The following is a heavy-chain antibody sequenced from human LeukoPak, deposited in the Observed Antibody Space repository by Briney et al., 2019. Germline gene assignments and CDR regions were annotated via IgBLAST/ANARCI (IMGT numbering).Heavy chain of an antibody. J-gene: IGHJ6*03. D-gene: IGHD5-24*01. V-gene: IGHV4-30-2*01. CDR3: ARGGYNSDYYYYMDV. CDR1: GGSISSGGYY. Sequence: SETLSLTCTVSGGSISSGGYYWSWIRQLPVKGLKWIGYIYHSASTYYNPSLKSRVTISLDRSKDQFSLKLSSVTAADTAVYYCARGGYNSDYYYYMDVWGKGTTVTVSS. CDR2: IYHSAST.